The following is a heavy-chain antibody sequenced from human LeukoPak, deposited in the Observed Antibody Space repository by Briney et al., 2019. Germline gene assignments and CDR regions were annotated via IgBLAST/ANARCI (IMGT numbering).Heavy chain of an antibody. CDR3: ARGWRTMIGPGAFDI. J-gene: IGHJ3*02. CDR1: GGSISSYY. CDR2: IYYSGST. Sequence: PSETLSLTCTVSGGSISSYYWSWIRQPPGKGLEWIGYIYYSGSTNYNPSPKSRVTISVDTSKNQFSLKLSSVTAADTDVYYCARGWRTMIGPGAFDIWGQGTMVTVSS. V-gene: IGHV4-59*01. D-gene: IGHD3-10*02.